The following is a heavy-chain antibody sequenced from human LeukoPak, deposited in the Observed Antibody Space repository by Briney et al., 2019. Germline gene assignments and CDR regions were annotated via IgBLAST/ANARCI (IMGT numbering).Heavy chain of an antibody. CDR2: IYPGDSDT. CDR1: GYSFASYW. D-gene: IGHD3-16*01. Sequence: GESLKISCKGSGYSFASYWIGWVRQVPGKGLEWMGIIYPGDSDTRYNPSFQGQVTISVDKSIYTAYLQWNSLKASDTAMYYCAGREGFADSRNWFDPWGQGTLVTVSS. CDR3: AGREGFADSRNWFDP. V-gene: IGHV5-51*01. J-gene: IGHJ5*02.